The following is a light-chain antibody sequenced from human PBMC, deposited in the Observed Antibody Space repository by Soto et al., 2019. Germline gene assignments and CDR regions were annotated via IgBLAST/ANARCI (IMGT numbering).Light chain of an antibody. V-gene: IGLV2-11*01. J-gene: IGLJ1*01. CDR2: DVT. CDR1: SSDVGAYIY. Sequence: QSALTQPRSVSGSPGQSVTISCTGTSSDVGAYIYVSWYQQHPGKAPKVMIYDVTKRPSWVPDRFSGSKSGNTASLTISGLQAEDEADYSCCSYAVSLYVFGTGTKLTVL. CDR3: CSYAVSLYV.